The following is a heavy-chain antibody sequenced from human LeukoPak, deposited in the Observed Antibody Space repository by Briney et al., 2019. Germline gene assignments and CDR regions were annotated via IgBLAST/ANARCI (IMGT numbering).Heavy chain of an antibody. CDR3: ARGYCSSTSCHYYYGMDV. D-gene: IGHD2-2*01. V-gene: IGHV3-11*01. CDR1: GFTFSDYY. Sequence: GSLRLSCAASGFTFSDYYMSWIRQAPGKGLESVSYISSSGSTIYYADSVKGRFTISRDNAKNSLYLQMNSLRAEDTAVYYCARGYCSSTSCHYYYGMDVWGQGTTVTVSS. CDR2: ISSSGSTI. J-gene: IGHJ6*02.